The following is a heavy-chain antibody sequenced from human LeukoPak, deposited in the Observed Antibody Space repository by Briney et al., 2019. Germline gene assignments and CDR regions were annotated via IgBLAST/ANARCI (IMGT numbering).Heavy chain of an antibody. D-gene: IGHD1-1*01. CDR1: GYTFTGYY. J-gene: IGHJ4*02. V-gene: IGHV7-4-1*02. CDR2: INTNTGNP. CDR3: ARGVRLFVY. Sequence: ASVKVSCKASGYTFTGYYMHWVRQAPGQGLEWMGWINTNTGNPTYAQGFTGRFVFSLDTSVSTAYLQISSLKAEDTAVYYCARGVRLFVYWGQGTLVTVSS.